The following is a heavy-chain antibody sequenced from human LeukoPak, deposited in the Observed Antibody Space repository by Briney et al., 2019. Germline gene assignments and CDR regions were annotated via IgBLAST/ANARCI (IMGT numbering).Heavy chain of an antibody. CDR2: TYYRSKWYN. CDR3: ARVLDVGPTYFDY. Sequence: SQTLSLTCAISGVSVSSNTAAWNWIRQSPSRGLEWLGRTYYRSKWYNDYAVSVESRITINPDTSKNQFSLQLNSVTPEDTAVYYCARVLDVGPTYFDYWGQGTLVTVSS. V-gene: IGHV6-1*01. CDR1: GVSVSSNTAA. J-gene: IGHJ4*02. D-gene: IGHD1-26*01.